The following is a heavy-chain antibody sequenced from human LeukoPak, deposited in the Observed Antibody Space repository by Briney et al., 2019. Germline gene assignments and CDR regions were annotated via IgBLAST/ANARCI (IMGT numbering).Heavy chain of an antibody. Sequence: ASVKVSCKACGGTFRRYAMSWVRQAPGQALEWMGRIISILGKANDAQKSQGRVTITADKPTSPAYMELSRLRSEETAVYYCASTPLGDYSSRFVDNIDYWGQGTLATVSS. D-gene: IGHD4-11*01. CDR1: GGTFRRYA. CDR2: IISILGKA. CDR3: ASTPLGDYSSRFVDNIDY. V-gene: IGHV1-69*04. J-gene: IGHJ4*02.